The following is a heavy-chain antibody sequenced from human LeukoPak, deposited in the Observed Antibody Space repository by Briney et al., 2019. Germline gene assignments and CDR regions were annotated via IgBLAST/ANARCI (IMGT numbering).Heavy chain of an antibody. J-gene: IGHJ4*02. CDR2: IIPIFGTA. Sequence: GASVKVSCKASGGTFSSYAISWVRQAPGQGLEWMGGIIPIFGTANYAQKFQGRVTITADKSTSTAYMELSSLRSEDTAVYYCASLVDSSGKNAGEGVDYWGQGTLVTASS. D-gene: IGHD3-22*01. CDR1: GGTFSSYA. CDR3: ASLVDSSGKNAGEGVDY. V-gene: IGHV1-69*06.